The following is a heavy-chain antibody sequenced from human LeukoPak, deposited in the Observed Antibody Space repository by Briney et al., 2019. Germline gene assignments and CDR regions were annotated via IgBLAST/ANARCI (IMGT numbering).Heavy chain of an antibody. CDR1: GYTLTELS. Sequence: ASVKVSCKVSGYTLTELSMHWVRQAPGKGLEWMGGFDPEDGETIYAQKFQGRVTMTEDTSTDTAYMELSSLRSEDTAVYYCATRSEDGDLTSFDYWGQGTLVTVSS. CDR2: FDPEDGET. V-gene: IGHV1-24*01. CDR3: ATRSEDGDLTSFDY. J-gene: IGHJ4*02. D-gene: IGHD4-17*01.